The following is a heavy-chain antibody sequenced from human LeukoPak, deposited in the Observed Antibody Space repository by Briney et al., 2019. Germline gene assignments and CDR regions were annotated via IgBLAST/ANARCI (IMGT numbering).Heavy chain of an antibody. J-gene: IGHJ4*02. CDR3: ARGGAYYYDSSGYYYFDY. CDR1: GFTFSSYW. CDR2: INSDGSST. V-gene: IGHV3-74*01. D-gene: IGHD3-22*01. Sequence: PGGSLRLSCAASGFTFSSYWMHWVRQAPGKGLVWVSRINSDGSSTSYADSVKGRFTISRDNAKNTLYLQMNSLRAEDTAVYYCARGGAYYYDSSGYYYFDYWGQGTLVTVSS.